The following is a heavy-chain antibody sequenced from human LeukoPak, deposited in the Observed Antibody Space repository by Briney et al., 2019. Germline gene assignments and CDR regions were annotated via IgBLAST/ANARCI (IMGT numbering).Heavy chain of an antibody. CDR3: ARRDYYGSGSSKAPRDWFDP. CDR1: GGSFSGYY. CDR2: INHSGST. Sequence: PSETLSLTCAVYGGSFSGYYWSWIRQPPGKGLEWLGEINHSGSTNYNPSLKSRVTISVDTSKNQFSLKLSSVTAADTAAYYCARRDYYGSGSSKAPRDWFDPWGQGTLVTVSS. V-gene: IGHV4-34*01. D-gene: IGHD3-10*01. J-gene: IGHJ5*02.